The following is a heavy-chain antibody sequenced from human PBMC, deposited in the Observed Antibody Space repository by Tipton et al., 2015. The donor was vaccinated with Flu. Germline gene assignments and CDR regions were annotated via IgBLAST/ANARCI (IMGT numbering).Heavy chain of an antibody. Sequence: LSLTCAVSDGSISSSIWWTWVRQPPGEGLEWIGEIHHSGTTHYNPSLKSRLTISVDTSKNQFSLKLTSVTDADTAVYYCASHHCTSTSCDNWFDPWGQGTLVTVSS. CDR2: IHHSGTT. D-gene: IGHD2-2*01. CDR3: ASHHCTSTSCDNWFDP. V-gene: IGHV4-4*02. CDR1: DGSISSSIW. J-gene: IGHJ5*02.